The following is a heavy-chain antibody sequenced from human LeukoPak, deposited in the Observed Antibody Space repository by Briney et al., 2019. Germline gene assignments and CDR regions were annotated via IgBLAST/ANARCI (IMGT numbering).Heavy chain of an antibody. CDR1: GFTFSSYG. V-gene: IGHV3-30*18. CDR2: ISYDGSNK. CDR3: AKGAAAAGFDY. Sequence: PGGSLRLSCAASGFTFSSYGMHWVRQAPGKGLEWVAVISYDGSNKYYADSVKGRFTISRDNSKNTLYLQMNSLRAEDTAVYYCAKGAAAAGFDYWGQGTLVTVSS. D-gene: IGHD6-13*01. J-gene: IGHJ4*02.